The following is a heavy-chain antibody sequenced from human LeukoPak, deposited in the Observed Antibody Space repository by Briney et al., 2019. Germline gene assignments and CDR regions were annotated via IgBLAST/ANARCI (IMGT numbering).Heavy chain of an antibody. J-gene: IGHJ6*03. V-gene: IGHV4-59*01. D-gene: IGHD3-10*01. CDR2: IYYSGST. Sequence: SETLSLTCTVSDGSISSYYWSWIRQPPGKGLEWIGYIYYSGSTNYNPSLKSRVTISVDTSKNQFSLKLSSVTAADTAVYYCASSRAGYYYYYMDVWGKGTTVTVSS. CDR3: ASSRAGYYYYYMDV. CDR1: DGSISSYY.